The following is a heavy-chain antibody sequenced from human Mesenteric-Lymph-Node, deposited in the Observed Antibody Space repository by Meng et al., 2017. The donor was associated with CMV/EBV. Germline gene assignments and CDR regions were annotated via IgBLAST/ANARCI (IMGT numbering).Heavy chain of an antibody. CDR2: IYYSGST. CDR3: ARVTYYDFWGGMDV. CDR1: GGSISSSSYY. J-gene: IGHJ6*02. D-gene: IGHD3-3*01. V-gene: IGHV4-39*07. Sequence: SETLSLTCTVSGGSISSSSYYWGWIRQPPGKGLEWIGSIYYSGSTYYNPSLTSRVTISVDTSKNQFSLKLSSVTAADTAVYYCARVTYYDFWGGMDVWGQGTTVTVSS.